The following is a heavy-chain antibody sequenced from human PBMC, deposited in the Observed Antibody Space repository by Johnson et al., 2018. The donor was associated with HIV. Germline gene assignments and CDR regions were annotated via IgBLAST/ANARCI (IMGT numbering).Heavy chain of an antibody. Sequence: VQLVESGGGLVQPGGSLGLSCAASGFNVSTNNMNWVRQAPGKGLEWVSVTYSGGSTYYADSVKGRFNISRDISKNTLYLQMNSLRAEDTALYYCARGAVGGTTYAFDIWGQGTMVTVSS. CDR3: ARGAVGGTTYAFDI. V-gene: IGHV3-66*01. CDR2: TYSGGST. D-gene: IGHD1-26*01. CDR1: GFNVSTNN. J-gene: IGHJ3*02.